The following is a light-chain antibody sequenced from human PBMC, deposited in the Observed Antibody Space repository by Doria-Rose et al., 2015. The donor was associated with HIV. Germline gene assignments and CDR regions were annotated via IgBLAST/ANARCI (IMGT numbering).Light chain of an antibody. J-gene: IGKJ3*01. V-gene: IGKV4-1*01. CDR1: QSLLYTSKNY. CDR3: QQYYDTPS. Sequence: DIRMTQSPESLGMSLGERATLNCKSNQSLLYTSKNYLAWYQQKPGQPPKLLMYWASTRQSGVPDRFSGSGSGTDFTLTISSLEAEDVAVYYCQQYYDTPSFGPGTTVDIK. CDR2: WAS.